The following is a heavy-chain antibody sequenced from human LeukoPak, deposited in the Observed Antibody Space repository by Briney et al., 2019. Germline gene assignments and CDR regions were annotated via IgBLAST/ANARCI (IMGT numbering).Heavy chain of an antibody. CDR1: GFTLSGYA. V-gene: IGHV3-30-3*01. CDR3: ARGRGAGDY. D-gene: IGHD6-19*01. J-gene: IGHJ4*02. CDR2: ISDDGSNK. Sequence: GGSLRLSCAASGFTLSGYAMHWVRQAPGKGLEWVAVISDDGSNKYYADSVKGRFTISRDNSKNTLYLQMNSLRTEDTAVYYCARGRGAGDYWGQGTLVTVSS.